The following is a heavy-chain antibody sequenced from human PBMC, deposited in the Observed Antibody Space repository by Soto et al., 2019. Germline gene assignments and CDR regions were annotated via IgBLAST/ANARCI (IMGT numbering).Heavy chain of an antibody. CDR2: IFYSGPT. J-gene: IGHJ4*02. V-gene: IGHV4-30-4*08. Sequence: PSETLSLTCTVSGDSITSGVHYWSWIRQLPGKGLEWIGYIFYSGPTYYNPSLKSRVAISVDTSKNQFSLKLSSVTAADTAVYYCARANTILGTFDYWGQGTLVTVSS. CDR1: GDSITSGVHY. CDR3: ARANTILGTFDY. D-gene: IGHD2-8*02.